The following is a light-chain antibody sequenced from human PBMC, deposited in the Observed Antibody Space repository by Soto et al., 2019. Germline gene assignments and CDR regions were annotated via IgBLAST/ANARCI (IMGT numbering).Light chain of an antibody. CDR1: QSLLHSNGNNY. J-gene: IGKJ2*01. Sequence: DIVMTQSPLSLPVTPGEPASISCRSSQSLLHSNGNNYLDWYLQKPGQSPQLLIFLGSTRASGAHDSFRGMGSGNAFPLTTTSVEAKDFEINSCRKVRKAPFTLGQGTKLKVK. CDR2: LGS. V-gene: IGKV2-28*01. CDR3: RKVRKAPFT.